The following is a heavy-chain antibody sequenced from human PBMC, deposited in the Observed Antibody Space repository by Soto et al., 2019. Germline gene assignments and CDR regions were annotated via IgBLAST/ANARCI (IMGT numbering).Heavy chain of an antibody. D-gene: IGHD3-3*01. Sequence: SETLSLTCTVSGGSISRGGYYWSLIRQHPGKGLEWIGYIYYSGSTYYNPSLKSRVTISVDTSKNQLSLKLSSVTAADTAVYYCARTRLAYYDFWSGYYGNYMDVWGKGTTVTVSS. CDR3: ARTRLAYYDFWSGYYGNYMDV. CDR1: GGSISRGGYY. V-gene: IGHV4-31*03. CDR2: IYYSGST. J-gene: IGHJ6*03.